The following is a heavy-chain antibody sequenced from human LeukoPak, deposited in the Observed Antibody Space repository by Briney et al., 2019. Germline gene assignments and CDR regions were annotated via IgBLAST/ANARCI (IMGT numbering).Heavy chain of an antibody. CDR1: GYSISSGYY. Sequence: PSETLSLTCTVSGYSISSGYYWGWIRQPPGKGLEWIGSIYHSGSTYYNPSLKSRVTISVDTSKNQFSLKLSSVTAAGTAVYYCARAWELLGWFDPWGQGTLVTVSS. CDR2: IYHSGST. V-gene: IGHV4-38-2*02. J-gene: IGHJ5*02. CDR3: ARAWELLGWFDP. D-gene: IGHD1-26*01.